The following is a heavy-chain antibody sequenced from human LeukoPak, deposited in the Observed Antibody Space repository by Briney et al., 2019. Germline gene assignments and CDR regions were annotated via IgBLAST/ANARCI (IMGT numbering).Heavy chain of an antibody. CDR2: IDTNTGNP. V-gene: IGHV7-4-1*02. J-gene: IGHJ4*02. CDR3: ARGYDSSGYFSD. Sequence: ASVKVSCKASGYTFSINAINWVRQAPGQGLEWMGWIDTNTGNPTYAQGFTGQFVFSLDTSVSTAYLQISSLKAEDTAEYFCARGYDSSGYFSDWGQGTLVTVSS. CDR1: GYTFSINA. D-gene: IGHD3-22*01.